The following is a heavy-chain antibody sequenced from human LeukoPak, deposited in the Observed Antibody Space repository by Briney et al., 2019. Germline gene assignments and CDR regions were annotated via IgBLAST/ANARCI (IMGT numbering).Heavy chain of an antibody. CDR2: ISHSGTT. CDR3: ARGLVWRFF. CDR1: GGSFSDYQ. Sequence: SSETLSLTCAVSGGSFSDYQWNWIRQSPGKGLEWLGEISHSGTTTYNPSLKSRVTISVDTSKNQFSLKLRSVTAADTAVYYCARGLVWRFFWGQGTTITVSS. J-gene: IGHJ3*01. D-gene: IGHD3-16*01. V-gene: IGHV4-34*01.